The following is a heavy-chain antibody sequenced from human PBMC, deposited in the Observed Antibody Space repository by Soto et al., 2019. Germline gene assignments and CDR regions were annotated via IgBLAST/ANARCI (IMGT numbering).Heavy chain of an antibody. V-gene: IGHV1-46*01. J-gene: IGHJ6*02. CDR2: INPSGGST. CDR1: GYTFTSYY. D-gene: IGHD5-18*01. CDR3: ARDKGGYSYGLVRGYYYYGMDV. Sequence: RASVKVSCKASGYTFTSYYMHWVRQAPGQGLEWMGIINPSGGSTSYAQKFQGRVTMTRDTSTSTVYVELSSLRSEDTAVYYCARDKGGYSYGLVRGYYYYGMDVWGQGTTVTVSS.